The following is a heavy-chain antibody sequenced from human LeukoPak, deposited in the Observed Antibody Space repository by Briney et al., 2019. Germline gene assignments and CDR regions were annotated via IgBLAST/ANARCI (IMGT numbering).Heavy chain of an antibody. CDR2: INHSGST. CDR3: ARDGEVVVAATGTFDY. J-gene: IGHJ4*02. CDR1: GGSFSGYY. Sequence: PSETLSLTCAVYGGSFSGYYWSWIRQPPGKGLEWIGEINHSGSTNYNPSLKSRVTISVDTSKNQFSLKLSSVTAADTAVYYCARDGEVVVAATGTFDYWGQGTLVTVSS. V-gene: IGHV4-34*01. D-gene: IGHD2-15*01.